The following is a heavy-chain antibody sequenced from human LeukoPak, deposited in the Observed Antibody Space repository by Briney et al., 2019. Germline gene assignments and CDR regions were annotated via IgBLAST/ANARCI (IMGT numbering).Heavy chain of an antibody. J-gene: IGHJ5*02. V-gene: IGHV3-30*04. CDR2: ISFDANNI. Sequence: GGSLRLSCAASGFTFDSYTLHWVRQTPGRGLEWVALISFDANNIFYAKSVKGRFTISRDNSKNTMFLQMNNLRSEDTALYYCARGATSDFWSGYGWFDPWGQGTLVTVSS. CDR1: GFTFDSYT. D-gene: IGHD3-3*01. CDR3: ARGATSDFWSGYGWFDP.